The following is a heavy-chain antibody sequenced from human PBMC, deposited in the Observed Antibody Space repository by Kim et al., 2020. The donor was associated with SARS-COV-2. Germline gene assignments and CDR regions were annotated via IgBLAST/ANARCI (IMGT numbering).Heavy chain of an antibody. V-gene: IGHV3-23*01. D-gene: IGHD3-10*01. Sequence: GGSLRLSCAASGFTFRNYAMTWVRQAPGRGLEWVSSITASGGSTYSADSAKGRFTISRDNSKNTMYVQMSSLRADDTAVYYCARRITMIRGVAVSGMDV. CDR1: GFTFRNYA. J-gene: IGHJ6*01. CDR2: ITASGGST. CDR3: ARRITMIRGVAVSGMDV.